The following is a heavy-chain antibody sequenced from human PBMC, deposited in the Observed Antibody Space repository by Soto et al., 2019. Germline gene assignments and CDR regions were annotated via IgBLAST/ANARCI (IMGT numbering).Heavy chain of an antibody. V-gene: IGHV3-7*05. CDR2: IRRDGREE. J-gene: IGHJ3*02. CDR3: TRDATYRDSSFYYDVFDM. CDR1: GFTFSYYW. D-gene: IGHD3-22*01. Sequence: DVQLMESGGCLVQPGGSLRLSCAASGFTFSYYWMTWVRQAPGKGLEWVANIRRDGREEHYVDSVKGRFSVSRDNAKASLYLQMNRLRIEDTAVYYCTRDATYRDSSFYYDVFDMWGQGTMVTVSS.